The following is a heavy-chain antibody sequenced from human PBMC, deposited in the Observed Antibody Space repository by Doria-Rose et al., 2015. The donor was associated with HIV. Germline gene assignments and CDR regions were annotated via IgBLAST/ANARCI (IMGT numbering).Heavy chain of an antibody. D-gene: IGHD6-13*01. CDR3: ARIKSSRWYHKYYFDF. V-gene: IGHV2-26*01. CDR2: IFSDDER. J-gene: IGHJ4*02. CDR1: GVSLSSPGMG. Sequence: QESGPVLVKPTETLTLTCTVSGVSLSSPGMGVSWIRQPPGKALEWLANIFSDDERSYKTALKSGLTISRRTSKSQVVLTMTDMDPVDTATYYCARIKSSRWYHKYYFDFWGQGTLVIVSA.